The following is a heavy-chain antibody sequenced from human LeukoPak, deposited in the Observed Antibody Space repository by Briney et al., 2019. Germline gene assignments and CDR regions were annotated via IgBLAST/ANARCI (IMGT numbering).Heavy chain of an antibody. Sequence: PGGSLRLSCAASGFTFSSHWMSWVRQAPGKGLEWVANIKQDGSEKYYVDSVKGRLTISRDNSKNTLYLQMNSLRAEDTAVYYCASPRWNDGYYFDYWGQGTLVTVSS. CDR3: ASPRWNDGYYFDY. J-gene: IGHJ4*02. V-gene: IGHV3-7*01. D-gene: IGHD1-1*01. CDR1: GFTFSSHW. CDR2: IKQDGSEK.